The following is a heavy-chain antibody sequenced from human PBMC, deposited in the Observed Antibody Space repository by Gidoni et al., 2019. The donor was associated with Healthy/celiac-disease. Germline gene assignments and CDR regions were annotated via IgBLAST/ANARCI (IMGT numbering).Heavy chain of an antibody. J-gene: IGHJ4*02. CDR3: ARDSGYYDSSGYYYGEQGGYFDY. V-gene: IGHV4-59*01. CDR1: GGSISSYY. D-gene: IGHD3-22*01. CDR2: FYYSGST. Sequence: QVQLQESGPGLVKPSETLSLTCTVSGGSISSYYWSLIRQPPGKGLEWIGYFYYSGSTNDNPSLKSRVTISVDTSKNQFSLKLSSVTAADTAVYYCARDSGYYDSSGYYYGEQGGYFDYWGQGTLVTVSS.